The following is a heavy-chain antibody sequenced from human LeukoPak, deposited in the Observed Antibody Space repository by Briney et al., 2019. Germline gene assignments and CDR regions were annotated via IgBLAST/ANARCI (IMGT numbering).Heavy chain of an antibody. CDR1: GYSISIGYH. CDR3: ARDSGTTGEVKFDP. CDR2: MHPTGVR. J-gene: IGHJ5*02. Sequence: SETLSLTCTVSGYSISIGYHWGWIRQSPGKGPEWLGTMHPTGVRYYNPSLKSRVTVSLDTSKNQFSLKLSSVTAADTAVYYCARDSGTTGEVKFDPWGQGTLVTVSS. D-gene: IGHD3-10*01. V-gene: IGHV4-38-2*02.